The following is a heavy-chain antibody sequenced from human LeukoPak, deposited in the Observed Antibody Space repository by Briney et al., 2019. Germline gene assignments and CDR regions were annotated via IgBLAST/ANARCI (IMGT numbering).Heavy chain of an antibody. D-gene: IGHD4-17*01. Sequence: GGSLRLSCAASGFTFSDYYMSWVRQAPGKGLEWVSAISGSGGSTYYADSVKGRFTISRDNSKNTLYLQMNSLRAEDTAVYYCAKAPGDYGYYYYYGMDVWGQGTTVTVSS. V-gene: IGHV3-23*01. CDR2: ISGSGGST. J-gene: IGHJ6*02. CDR1: GFTFSDYY. CDR3: AKAPGDYGYYYYYGMDV.